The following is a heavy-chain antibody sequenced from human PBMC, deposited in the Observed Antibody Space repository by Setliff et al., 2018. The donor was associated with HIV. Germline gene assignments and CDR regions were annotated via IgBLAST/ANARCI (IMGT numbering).Heavy chain of an antibody. CDR3: ARGEAYCGGDCSNDAFDI. V-gene: IGHV4-59*02. Sequence: PSETLSLTCTVSGGSVSDYFWNWIRQPPGKGLEWIGYIYYSGRTNYNPSLESRVSISVDTSKNQFSLRLSSVTAADTAGYYWARGEAYCGGDCSNDAFDIWGQGTMVTVSS. CDR1: GGSVSDYF. CDR2: IYYSGRT. D-gene: IGHD2-21*02. J-gene: IGHJ3*02.